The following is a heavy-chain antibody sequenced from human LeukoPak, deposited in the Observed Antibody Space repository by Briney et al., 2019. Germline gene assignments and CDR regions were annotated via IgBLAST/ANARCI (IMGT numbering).Heavy chain of an antibody. D-gene: IGHD5-12*01. V-gene: IGHV3-30-3*01. CDR3: ARGGGYGSVHYFDY. Sequence: PGGSLRLSCAASGFTFSSYAMHWVRQAPGKGLEWVAVISYDGSNKYYADSVKGRFTISRDNSKNTLYLQMNSLRAEDTAVYYCARGGGYGSVHYFDYWGQGTLVTVSS. CDR1: GFTFSSYA. CDR2: ISYDGSNK. J-gene: IGHJ4*02.